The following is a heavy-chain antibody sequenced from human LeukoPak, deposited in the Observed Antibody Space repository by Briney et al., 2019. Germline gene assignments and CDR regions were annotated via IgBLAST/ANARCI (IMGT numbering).Heavy chain of an antibody. CDR3: ARGFYGWYFQH. V-gene: IGHV4-34*01. D-gene: IGHD3-10*01. CDR2: INHSGST. J-gene: IGHJ1*01. Sequence: SETLSLTCAVYGGSLSGYYWSWIRQPPGKGLEWIGEINHSGSTNYNPSLKSRVTISVDTSKNQFSLKLSSVPAADTAVYYCARGFYGWYFQHSGQGTLVTVSS. CDR1: GGSLSGYY.